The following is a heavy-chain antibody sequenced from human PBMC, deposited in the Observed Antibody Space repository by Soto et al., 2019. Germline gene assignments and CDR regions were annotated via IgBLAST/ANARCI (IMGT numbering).Heavy chain of an antibody. V-gene: IGHV4-31*03. D-gene: IGHD2-8*01. CDR3: ARDPDFEWYYFDY. Sequence: SETLSLTCTVSGGSISRGGYYWILIRQHPGKGLEWIGYIYYSGSTYYNPSLKSRVTMSVDTSKNQFSLKLSSVTAADTAVYYCARDPDFEWYYFDYWGQGTLVTVSS. J-gene: IGHJ4*02. CDR1: GGSISRGGYY. CDR2: IYYSGST.